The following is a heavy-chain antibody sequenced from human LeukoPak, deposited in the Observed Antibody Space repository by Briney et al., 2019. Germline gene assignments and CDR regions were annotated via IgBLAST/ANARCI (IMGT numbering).Heavy chain of an antibody. V-gene: IGHV4-59*01. D-gene: IGHD3-22*01. J-gene: IGHJ6*02. CDR1: GGSISNYL. CDR2: IYYSGSA. CDR3: ATDRPPEGYYDSSHWDYYHGMDV. Sequence: PSESLCVTCTVSGGSISNYLWSWIREPPGKGLEWIGYIYYSGSATYHPSLKSRVTLSVDTSKTQLSLNLSSVTAADTAMYYRATDRPPEGYYDSSHWDYYHGMDVWGQGTTVTVSS.